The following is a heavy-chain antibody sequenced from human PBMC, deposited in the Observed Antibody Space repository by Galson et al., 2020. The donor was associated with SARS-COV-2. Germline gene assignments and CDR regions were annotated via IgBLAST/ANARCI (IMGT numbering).Heavy chain of an antibody. J-gene: IGHJ4*02. CDR3: ARDGQLTSGWAVDY. D-gene: IGHD6-19*01. CDR1: GFTFSDHA. CDR2: IFYDGSDK. Sequence: GGSLRLSCTASGFTFSDHAIHWVRQAPGKGLEWVAQIFYDGSDKYYGDSVKGRFTISRDSSKNMVYLQMNNLKVDDTAVYYCARDGQLTSGWAVDYWGQGTLVTVSS. V-gene: IGHV3-33*01.